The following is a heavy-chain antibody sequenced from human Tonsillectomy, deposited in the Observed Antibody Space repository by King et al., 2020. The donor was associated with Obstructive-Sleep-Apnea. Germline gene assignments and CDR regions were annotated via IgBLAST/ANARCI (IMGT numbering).Heavy chain of an antibody. D-gene: IGHD3-10*01. Sequence: VQLVESGGGVVQPGRSLRLSCAASGFTFSSYAMHGFRQAPGKGLEGVTNISYDGSKKYYADSVKGRFTISRDNSKNTLCPQMNRLRAEDTAVYYCARGPQLLWFGELLVDYWGQGTLVTVSS. CDR1: GFTFSSYA. CDR2: ISYDGSKK. V-gene: IGHV3-30*14. J-gene: IGHJ4*02. CDR3: ARGPQLLWFGELLVDY.